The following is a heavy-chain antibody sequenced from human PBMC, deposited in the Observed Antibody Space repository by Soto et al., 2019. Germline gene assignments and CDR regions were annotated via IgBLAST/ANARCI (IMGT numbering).Heavy chain of an antibody. CDR1: GFTFSSFP. V-gene: IGHV3-30-3*01. J-gene: IGHJ4*02. CDR2: ISYDGTNE. D-gene: IGHD6-19*01. Sequence: QVQLVESGGGVVQPGRSLRLSCAASGFTFSSFPMHWVRQAPGKGLERVALISYDGTNEYYTDFVKGRFTISRENSKNALYLQMNSLRAEDTAVYYCAREGGVSGWYWGGDYWGQGTPVTVSS. CDR3: AREGGVSGWYWGGDY.